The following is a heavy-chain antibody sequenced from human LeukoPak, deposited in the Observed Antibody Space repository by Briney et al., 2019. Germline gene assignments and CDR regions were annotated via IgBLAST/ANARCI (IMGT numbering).Heavy chain of an antibody. CDR2: INPNSGGT. D-gene: IGHD3-9*01. CDR1: GYTFTCYY. J-gene: IGHJ4*02. CDR3: ARDRDLNYDILTFCY. V-gene: IGHV1-2*02. Sequence: GASVKVSCKASGYTFTCYYMHWVRQAPGQGLEWMGWINPNSGGTNYAQKFQGRVTMTRDTSISTAYMELSRLRSDDTAVYYCARDRDLNYDILTFCYWGQGTLVTVSS.